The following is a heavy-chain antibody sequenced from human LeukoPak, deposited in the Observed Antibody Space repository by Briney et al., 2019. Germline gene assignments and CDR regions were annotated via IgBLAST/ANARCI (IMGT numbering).Heavy chain of an antibody. J-gene: IGHJ4*02. CDR2: LYYSGST. Sequence: PSETLSLTCTVAGGSVSSSLHYWGWMRQSPGQGLEWIGSLYYSGSTYYNSCLKSPVPISIATSKNHVSLKLSSVTAADTAVYYCARRGRDAYRDLRFDYWGQGTLVTVSS. CDR1: GGSVSSSLHY. V-gene: IGHV4-39*02. CDR3: ARRGRDAYRDLRFDY. D-gene: IGHD1-1*01.